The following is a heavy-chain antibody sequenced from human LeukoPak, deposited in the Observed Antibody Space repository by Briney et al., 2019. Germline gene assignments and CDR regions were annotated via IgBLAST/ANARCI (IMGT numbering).Heavy chain of an antibody. Sequence: GGSLRLSCAASGFTFSSYAMSWVRQAPGKGLEWVSDISGSGSSTYYADSVKGRFTISRDNAKNTLYLQMNNLRGEDTALYYCSKAGDTNYYRYGDYWGQGTLVTVSS. CDR2: ISGSGSST. J-gene: IGHJ4*02. D-gene: IGHD5-18*01. V-gene: IGHV3-23*01. CDR3: SKAGDTNYYRYGDY. CDR1: GFTFSSYA.